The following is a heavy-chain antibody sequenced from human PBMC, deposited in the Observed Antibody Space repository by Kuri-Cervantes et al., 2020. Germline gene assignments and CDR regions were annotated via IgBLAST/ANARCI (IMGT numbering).Heavy chain of an antibody. D-gene: IGHD5-18*01. CDR3: ARDRYSYGHGYMDV. Sequence: GGSLRLSCKASGGTFSSYAISWVRQAPGQRLEWMGWINAGNGNTKYSQNFQGRVTITRDTSASTAYMELSSLRSEDTAVYYCARDRYSYGHGYMDVWGKGTTVTVSS. CDR2: INAGNGNT. V-gene: IGHV1-3*01. J-gene: IGHJ6*03. CDR1: GGTFSSYA.